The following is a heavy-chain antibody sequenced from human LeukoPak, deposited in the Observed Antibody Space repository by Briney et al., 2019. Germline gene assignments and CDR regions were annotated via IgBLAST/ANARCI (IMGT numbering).Heavy chain of an antibody. Sequence: GASVKVSCKASGYTFTSYGISWVRQAPGQGLEWMGWINPNNGGTNYAQKFQDRVTMTRDTSISTAYMELNRLRSDDTAVYYCARDQNYFDSSSSGYYGIDCWGQGTLVTVSS. CDR2: INPNNGGT. J-gene: IGHJ4*02. D-gene: IGHD3-22*01. CDR1: GYTFTSYG. V-gene: IGHV1-2*02. CDR3: ARDQNYFDSSSSGYYGIDC.